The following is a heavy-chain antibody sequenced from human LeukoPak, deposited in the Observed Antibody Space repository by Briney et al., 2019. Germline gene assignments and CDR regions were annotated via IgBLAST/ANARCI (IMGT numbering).Heavy chain of an antibody. J-gene: IGHJ4*02. V-gene: IGHV3-23*01. CDR2: ISGSGGST. CDR3: AKASYSSGSRYDY. CDR1: GFTFSSYA. D-gene: IGHD6-19*01. Sequence: GGSLRLSCAASGFTFSSYAMSWVRQAPGKGLEWVSAISGSGGSTYYADSVKGRFTISRDNSKNTLYLQMNSLRAEDTAVYYCAKASYSSGSRYDYWGQETLVTVSS.